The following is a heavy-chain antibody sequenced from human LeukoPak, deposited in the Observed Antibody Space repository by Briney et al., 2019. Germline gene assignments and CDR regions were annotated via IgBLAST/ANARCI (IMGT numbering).Heavy chain of an antibody. CDR2: ISYSGTP. CDR3: VRGNGKHYHSVADEYYYYMDV. J-gene: IGHJ6*03. D-gene: IGHD2/OR15-2a*01. Sequence: SETLSLTCGVYGDSFSGFYWTWVRQAPGKGLEWIGEISYSGTPRYNPSLNSRITITLDTSKKQISLNLSPVTAADTAVYYCVRGNGKHYHSVADEYYYYMDVWGKGTAVIVTS. CDR1: GDSFSGFY. V-gene: IGHV4-34*01.